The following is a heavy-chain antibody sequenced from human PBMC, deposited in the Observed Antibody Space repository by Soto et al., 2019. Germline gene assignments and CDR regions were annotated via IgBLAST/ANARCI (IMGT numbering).Heavy chain of an antibody. Sequence: PGVSLKFSCNVCGYSFTSYWIGWVRHLPGKGLEWMEIIYPGDSDTKYIPSCQGQVTISPHRTISTDYLQRSSLKAPPTAMYYCARPSRIAGASHFEYWGQGTLVAVSS. V-gene: IGHV5-51*01. CDR2: IYPGDSDT. D-gene: IGHD6-19*01. J-gene: IGHJ4*02. CDR1: GYSFTSYW. CDR3: ARPSRIAGASHFEY.